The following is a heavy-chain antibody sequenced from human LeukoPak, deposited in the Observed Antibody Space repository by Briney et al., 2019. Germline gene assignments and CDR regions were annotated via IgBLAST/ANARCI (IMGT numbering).Heavy chain of an antibody. V-gene: IGHV3-48*02. CDR3: ARDWGKVPRYWFDY. J-gene: IGHJ4*02. CDR1: GFSFTDYP. Sequence: QSGGSLRLSCATSGFSFTDYPMNWVRQAPGKGLEWISNIRTTAEGAKYAYYADSVKGRVTISRDDGKNTLYLHMDSLTDEDTAVYYCARDWGKVPRYWFDYWGQGTLVTVSS. D-gene: IGHD3-16*01. CDR2: IRTTAEGAKYA.